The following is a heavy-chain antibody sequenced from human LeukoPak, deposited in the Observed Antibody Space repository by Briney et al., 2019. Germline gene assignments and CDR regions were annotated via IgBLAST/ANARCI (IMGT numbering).Heavy chain of an antibody. J-gene: IGHJ4*02. CDR2: INHSGST. CDR1: GGSFSGYY. CDR3: ARLGGRGQQLRY. V-gene: IGHV4-34*01. Sequence: PSETLSLTCAVYGGSFSGYYWSWIRQPPGKGLEWIGEINHSGSTNYNPSLKSRVTISVDTSKNQFSLKLSSVTAADTAVYYCARLGGRGQQLRYWGQGTLVTVSS. D-gene: IGHD6-13*01.